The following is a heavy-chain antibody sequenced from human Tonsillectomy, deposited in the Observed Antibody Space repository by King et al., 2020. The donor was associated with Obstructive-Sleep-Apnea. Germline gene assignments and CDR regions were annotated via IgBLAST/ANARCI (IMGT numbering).Heavy chain of an antibody. J-gene: IGHJ5*02. CDR3: ARHSRYSSPAGWFDP. D-gene: IGHD6-13*01. CDR2: IYPSASYT. V-gene: IGHV5-10-1*01. Sequence: QLVQSGAEVKKPGESPRISCKGSGYSFTSYWISLVRQMPGKGLEWRGRIYPSASYTNYSPSFQGHVTISADKSISTAYLQWSSLKASDTAMYYGARHSRYSSPAGWFDPWGQGTLITVSS. CDR1: GYSFTSYW.